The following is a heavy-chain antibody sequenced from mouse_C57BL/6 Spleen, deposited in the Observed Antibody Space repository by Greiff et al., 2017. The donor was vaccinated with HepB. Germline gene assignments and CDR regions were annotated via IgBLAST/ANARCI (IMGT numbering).Heavy chain of an antibody. CDR3: ARHEYFDY. Sequence: EVMLVESGGGLVKPGGSLKLSCAASGFTFSSYTMSWVRQTPEKRLEWVATISGGGGNTYYPDSVKGRFTISRDNAKNTLYLQMSSLRSEDTALYYCARHEYFDYWGQGTTLTVSS. CDR1: GFTFSSYT. V-gene: IGHV5-9*01. CDR2: ISGGGGNT. J-gene: IGHJ2*01.